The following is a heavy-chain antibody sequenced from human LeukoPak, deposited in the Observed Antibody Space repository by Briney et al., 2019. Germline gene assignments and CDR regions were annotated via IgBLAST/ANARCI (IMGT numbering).Heavy chain of an antibody. J-gene: IGHJ4*02. CDR3: ASDAGYSSGWSY. Sequence: PSETLSLTCTVSGGSISSSSYYWGWIRQPPGKGLEWIGSIYYSGSTNYNPSLKSRVTISVDTSKNQFSLKLSSVTAADTAVYYCASDAGYSSGWSYWGQGTLVTVSS. D-gene: IGHD6-19*01. V-gene: IGHV4-39*07. CDR1: GGSISSSSYY. CDR2: IYYSGST.